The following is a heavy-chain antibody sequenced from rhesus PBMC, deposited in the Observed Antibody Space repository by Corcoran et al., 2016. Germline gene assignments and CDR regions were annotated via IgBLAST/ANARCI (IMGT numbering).Heavy chain of an antibody. CDR1: GFPFSDYF. V-gene: IGHV3-178*01. Sequence: EVQLVDSGGGLAKPGGSLRLSCAASGFPFSDYFMAWVGQAPGKGLEGVSRISNGGGSTWYEDSVKGRFTISRENAKNTLYFQMNSLRAEDTAVYYCARDKGVYGLDSWGQGVVVTVSS. J-gene: IGHJ6*01. CDR3: ARDKGVYGLDS. CDR2: ISNGGGST.